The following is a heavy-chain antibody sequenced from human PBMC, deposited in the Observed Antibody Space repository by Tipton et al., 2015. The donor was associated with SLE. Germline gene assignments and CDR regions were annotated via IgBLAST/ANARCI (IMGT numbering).Heavy chain of an antibody. CDR3: ARLGGNPNSAVVHDTFHI. Sequence: QLVQSGAEVKKPGESLKISCKGSGYRFSSYWIGWVRQMPGKGLEWMGIIYPGDSDTRYNPSFQGHVTISVDKSISTAYLQWSGLKASDTAMYYCARLGGNPNSAVVHDTFHIWGQGTLVTVAS. J-gene: IGHJ3*02. CDR2: IYPGDSDT. V-gene: IGHV5-51*03. D-gene: IGHD5-18*01. CDR1: GYRFSSYW.